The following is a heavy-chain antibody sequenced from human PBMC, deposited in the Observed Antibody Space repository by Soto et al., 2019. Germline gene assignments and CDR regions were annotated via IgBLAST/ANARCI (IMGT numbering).Heavy chain of an antibody. J-gene: IGHJ5*02. D-gene: IGHD3-22*01. V-gene: IGHV3-66*01. Sequence: GGSLRLSCAASGFTVSSNHMSWVRQAPGKGLVWVSVIYSGGSTYYADSVKGRFTISRDNSKNTLYLQMNSLRAEDTAVYYCARDLHFDGSSSWGQGTLVTVSS. CDR2: IYSGGST. CDR3: ARDLHFDGSSS. CDR1: GFTVSSNH.